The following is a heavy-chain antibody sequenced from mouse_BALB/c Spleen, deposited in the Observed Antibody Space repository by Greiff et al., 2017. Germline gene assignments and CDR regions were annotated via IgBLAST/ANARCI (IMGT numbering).Heavy chain of an antibody. Sequence: LVESGPELVKPGASVKISCKASGYSFTSYYIHWVKQRPGQGLEWIGWIFPGSGNTKYNEKFKGKATLTADTSSSTAYMQLSSLTSEDSAVYFCATVVATDYYAMDYWGQGTSVTVSS. CDR3: ATVVATDYYAMDY. V-gene: IGHV1-66*01. J-gene: IGHJ4*01. CDR2: IFPGSGNT. D-gene: IGHD1-1*01. CDR1: GYSFTSYY.